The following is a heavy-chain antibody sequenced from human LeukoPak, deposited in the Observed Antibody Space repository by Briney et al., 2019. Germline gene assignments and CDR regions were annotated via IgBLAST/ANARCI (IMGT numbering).Heavy chain of an antibody. CDR1: GFTFSTFD. CDR2: VWFDGGNT. V-gene: IGHV3-33*01. D-gene: IGHD4-17*01. CDR3: ARSTVTNRHYFDY. Sequence: GGSLRLSCAASGFTFSTFDMHWVRQTPGKGLEWVALVWFDGGNTYYTASVKGRFTISRDNSKNTVYLQMNNLRDEDTAVYHRARSTVTNRHYFDYWVQGTQVTVSS. J-gene: IGHJ4*02.